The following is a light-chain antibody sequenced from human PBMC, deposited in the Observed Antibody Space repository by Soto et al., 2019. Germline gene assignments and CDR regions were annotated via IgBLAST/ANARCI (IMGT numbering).Light chain of an antibody. CDR3: QQYSNSLPWT. CDR1: QRLGTKF. J-gene: IGKJ1*01. Sequence: EIVFTQSPDTLSLSPGELATLSCRASQRLGTKFLAWYQQKAGQAPRLLIYGTSTRATGIPDRFSGSGSGTDFTLTISRLEPEDFAVYFCQQYSNSLPWTFGRGTKV. V-gene: IGKV3-20*01. CDR2: GTS.